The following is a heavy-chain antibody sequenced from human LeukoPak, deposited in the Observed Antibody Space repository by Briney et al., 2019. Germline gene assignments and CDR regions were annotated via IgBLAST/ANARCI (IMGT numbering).Heavy chain of an antibody. CDR2: INPNSGGT. D-gene: IGHD6-6*01. Sequence: ASVKVSCKASGYTFTGYYMHWVRQAPGQGLEWMGWINPNSGGTNYAQKLQGRVTMTTDTSTSTAYMELRSLRSDDTAVYYCARAGPSIAATNWFDPWGQGTLVTVSS. V-gene: IGHV1-2*02. CDR3: ARAGPSIAATNWFDP. J-gene: IGHJ5*02. CDR1: GYTFTGYY.